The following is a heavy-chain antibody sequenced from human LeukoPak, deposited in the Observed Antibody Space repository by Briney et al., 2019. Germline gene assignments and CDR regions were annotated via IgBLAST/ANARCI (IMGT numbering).Heavy chain of an antibody. V-gene: IGHV4-39*07. J-gene: IGHJ3*02. CDR1: GGSISSSSYY. CDR2: IYYSGST. Sequence: SETLSLTCTVSGGSISSSSYYWGWIRQPPGKGLEWIRSIYYSGSTYYNPSLKSRVTISVDTSKNQFSLKLSSVTAADTAVYYCAKDQAHELDDAFDIWGQGTMVTVSS. D-gene: IGHD3-10*01. CDR3: AKDQAHELDDAFDI.